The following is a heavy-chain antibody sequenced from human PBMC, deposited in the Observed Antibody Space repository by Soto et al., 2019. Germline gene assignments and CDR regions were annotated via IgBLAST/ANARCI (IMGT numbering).Heavy chain of an antibody. Sequence: SETLSLTCSVSGGSFTSDNYYWGWIRQPPGKGLEWLGCIYYRGSFNYNPSLKGRVTISVDTSKNQFSLKLSSVTAADTAVYYCARRYGSSFDYWGQGTLVTVSS. V-gene: IGHV4-39*07. D-gene: IGHD4-17*01. CDR3: ARRYGSSFDY. CDR1: GGSFTSDNYY. CDR2: IYYRGSF. J-gene: IGHJ4*02.